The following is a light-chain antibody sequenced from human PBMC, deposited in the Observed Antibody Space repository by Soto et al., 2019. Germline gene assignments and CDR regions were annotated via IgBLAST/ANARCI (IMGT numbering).Light chain of an antibody. CDR3: SSYSISTAYL. CDR1: SSDVGGYDY. Sequence: QSALTQPASVSGSPGQSIAISFTGTSSDVGGYDYVSWYQLHPGKAPKLMVFAVNNRPSGVSFRFSGSKSGNTASLTISGLQAEDEADYFCSSYSISTAYLFGTGTKVTVL. CDR2: AVN. V-gene: IGLV2-14*01. J-gene: IGLJ1*01.